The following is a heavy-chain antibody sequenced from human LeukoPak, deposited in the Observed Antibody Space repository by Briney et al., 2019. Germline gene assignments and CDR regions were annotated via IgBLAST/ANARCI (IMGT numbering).Heavy chain of an antibody. CDR3: ARGPRTYYYDSSGYYYGY. CDR2: IYTSGST. V-gene: IGHV4-61*02. Sequence: PSETLSLTCTVSGGSISSGSYYWSWIRQPAGKGLEWIGRIYTSGSTNYNPSLKSRVTISVDTSKNQFSLKLSSVTAADTAVYYCARGPRTYYYDSSGYYYGYWGQGTLVTVSS. J-gene: IGHJ4*02. D-gene: IGHD3-22*01. CDR1: GGSISSGSYY.